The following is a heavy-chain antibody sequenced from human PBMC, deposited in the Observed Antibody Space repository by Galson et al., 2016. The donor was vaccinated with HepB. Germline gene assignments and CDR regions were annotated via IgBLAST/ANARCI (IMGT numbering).Heavy chain of an antibody. D-gene: IGHD2-21*01. Sequence: SVKVSCKASGYTFTTYAMHWVRQAPGQRLEWMGWIHPGNGDTKYSQKFQGRATFSGDTSASTAYMELDSLRSEDTAVYYCARQFPGVQWDYWGQGTLVTVSS. V-gene: IGHV1-3*01. J-gene: IGHJ4*02. CDR3: ARQFPGVQWDY. CDR2: IHPGNGDT. CDR1: GYTFTTYA.